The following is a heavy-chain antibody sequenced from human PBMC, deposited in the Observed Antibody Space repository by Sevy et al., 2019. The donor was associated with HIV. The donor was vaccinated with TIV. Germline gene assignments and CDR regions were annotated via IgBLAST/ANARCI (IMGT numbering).Heavy chain of an antibody. J-gene: IGHJ4*02. CDR1: GFTFSSYS. CDR2: ISSGSSYI. D-gene: IGHD3-3*01. CDR3: ASGGRDFWSGYPDY. V-gene: IGHV3-21*01. Sequence: GGSLRLSCAASGFTFSSYSMNWVRQASGKGLEWVSSISSGSSYIYYGDSVKGRFTISRDNAKNSLYLQMNSLRAEDTAVYYCASGGRDFWSGYPDYWGQGTLVTVSS.